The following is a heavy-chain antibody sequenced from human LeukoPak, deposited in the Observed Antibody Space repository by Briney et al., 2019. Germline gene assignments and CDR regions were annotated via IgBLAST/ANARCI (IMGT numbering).Heavy chain of an antibody. CDR1: GGSTSSGDYY. Sequence: SETLSLTCSVSGGSTSSGDYYWNWIRQHPGKGLEWIGYRYYSGSTYYNPSLESRFTISVDTSRNQFSLKMSSVTAADTAVYYCARGASVGGKFDYWGQGTLVTVSS. D-gene: IGHD4-23*01. J-gene: IGHJ4*02. CDR2: RYYSGST. CDR3: ARGASVGGKFDY. V-gene: IGHV4-31*03.